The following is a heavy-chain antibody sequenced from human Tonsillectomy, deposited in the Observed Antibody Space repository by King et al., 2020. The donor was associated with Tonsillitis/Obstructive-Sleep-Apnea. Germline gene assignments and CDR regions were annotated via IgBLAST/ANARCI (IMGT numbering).Heavy chain of an antibody. CDR2: IYYDGTT. J-gene: IGHJ6*03. CDR3: ARHSRDRSWGDYFYYMDV. CDR1: GGSVSSSDYY. Sequence: HLQLQESGPGLVKPSETLSLTCTVSGGSVSSSDYYWGWIRQPPGKGLEWIATIYYDGTTYYNPPPKSRVTISVAPSKNQFSLNLNSVTAADTAVYYCARHSRDRSWGDYFYYMDVWGKGTTVTVSS. D-gene: IGHD3-16*01. V-gene: IGHV4-39*01.